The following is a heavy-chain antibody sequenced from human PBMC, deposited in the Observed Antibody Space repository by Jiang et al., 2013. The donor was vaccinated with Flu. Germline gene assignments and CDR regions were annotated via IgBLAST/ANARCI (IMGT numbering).Heavy chain of an antibody. CDR2: ISYDGSNK. V-gene: IGHV3-30*18. Sequence: VQLVESGGGVVQPGRSLRLSCAASGFTFSSYGMHWVRQAPGKGLEWVAVISYDGSNKYYADSVKGRFTISRDNSKNTLYLQMNSLRAEDTAVYYCAKDIDIAVDYGMDVVGPRDHGH. J-gene: IGHJ6*02. CDR1: GFTFSSYG. D-gene: IGHD6-19*01. CDR3: AKDIDIAVDYGMDV.